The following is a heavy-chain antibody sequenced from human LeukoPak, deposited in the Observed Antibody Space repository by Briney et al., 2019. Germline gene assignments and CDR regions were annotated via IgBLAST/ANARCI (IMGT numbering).Heavy chain of an antibody. CDR3: AGLGVMVLVYQSES. V-gene: IGHV4-39*07. J-gene: IGHJ1*01. CDR1: GGSVSSSKYL. CDR2: ISYSGNT. Sequence: SETLSLTCAVSGGSVSSSKYLWGWIRQPPGKELEWIGSISYSGNTDYNPSLKSRVTLSVDTSKNQFSLKLTSVTAADSVVYYCAGLGVMVLVYQSESWGQGTPVTVSS. D-gene: IGHD2-8*01.